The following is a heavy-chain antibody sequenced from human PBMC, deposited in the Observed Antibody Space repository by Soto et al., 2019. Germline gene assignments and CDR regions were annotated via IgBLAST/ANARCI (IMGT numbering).Heavy chain of an antibody. J-gene: IGHJ6*02. CDR3: ASLTIFGVVTTYGMDV. V-gene: IGHV1-69*01. D-gene: IGHD3-3*01. CDR1: GGTFSSYA. CDR2: IIPIVGTA. Sequence: QVQLVQSGAEVKKPGSSVKVSCKASGGTFSSYAISWVRQAPGQGLEWMGGIIPIVGTANYAQKFQGRVTITADESTSTAYMELSSLRSEDTAVYYCASLTIFGVVTTYGMDVWGQGTTVTVSS.